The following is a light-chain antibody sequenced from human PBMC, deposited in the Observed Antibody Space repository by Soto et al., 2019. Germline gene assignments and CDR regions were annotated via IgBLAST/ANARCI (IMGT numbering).Light chain of an antibody. CDR1: SSNIGRNT. J-gene: IGLJ2*01. V-gene: IGLV1-44*01. CDR2: DNI. Sequence: QSVLTQPPSASGTPGQRVTISCSGGSSNIGRNTVNWYRRLPGTAPTLLIYDNIQRSSGVPDRVSGSASGTSASLAISGLQSEDEADYYCAAWDDSLNGLVFGGGTKLTV. CDR3: AAWDDSLNGLV.